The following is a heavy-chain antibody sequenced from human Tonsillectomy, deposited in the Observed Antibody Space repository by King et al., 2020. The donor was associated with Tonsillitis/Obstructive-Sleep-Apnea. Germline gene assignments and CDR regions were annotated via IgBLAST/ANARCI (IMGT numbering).Heavy chain of an antibody. D-gene: IGHD2-2*01. J-gene: IGHJ6*03. CDR2: IYYSGST. Sequence: QLQESGPGLVKPSETLSLTCTVSGGSISSSSYYWGWIRQPPGKGLEWIGSIYYSGSTYYNPSLKSRVTISVDTSKNQFSLKLSSVTAADTAVYYCARLSSTSYYYYYYIDVWGKGTTVTVSS. CDR1: GGSISSSSYY. V-gene: IGHV4-39*01. CDR3: ARLSSTSYYYYYYIDV.